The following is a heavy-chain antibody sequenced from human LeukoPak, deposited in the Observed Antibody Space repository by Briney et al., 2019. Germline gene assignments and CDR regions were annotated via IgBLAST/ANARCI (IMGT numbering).Heavy chain of an antibody. CDR3: ALPGAGDSSGYDNNYSDY. CDR1: GFTFSSYG. D-gene: IGHD3-22*01. V-gene: IGHV3-30*03. J-gene: IGHJ4*02. CDR2: ISYDGSNK. Sequence: GGSLRLSCAASGFTFSSYGMHWVRQAPGKGLEWVAVISYDGSNKYYADSVKGRFTIFRDNSKNTLYLQMNSLRAEDTAVYYCALPGAGDSSGYDNNYSDYWGQGTLVTVSS.